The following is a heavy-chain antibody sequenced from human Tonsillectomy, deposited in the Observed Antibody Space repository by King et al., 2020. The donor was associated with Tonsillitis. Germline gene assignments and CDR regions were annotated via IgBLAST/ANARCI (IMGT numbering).Heavy chain of an antibody. V-gene: IGHV3-21*01. CDR3: ARLYCGSSSCYVSDS. J-gene: IGHJ4*02. Sequence: VQLVESGGGLVKPGGSLRLSCAASEFTFSSYSLNWVRQAPGKGLEWVSSISSDSYHIFYADSVKGRFTISRDNAKNSLYLQMNSLRADDTAVYYCARLYCGSSSCYVSDSWGQGTLVTVSS. CDR2: ISSDSYHI. CDR1: EFTFSSYS. D-gene: IGHD2-2*01.